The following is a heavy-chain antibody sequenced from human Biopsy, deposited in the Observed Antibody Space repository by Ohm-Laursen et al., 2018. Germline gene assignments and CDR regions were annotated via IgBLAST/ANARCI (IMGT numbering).Heavy chain of an antibody. D-gene: IGHD3-9*01. CDR3: ARDDDTTGHYMILNH. V-gene: IGHV3-33*01. Sequence: SLRLSCSATGSAFCYYGLHCDRQAPGKGLQRGAVMWSDGINKNYADSVKGRFTVSRDNSNNVLYLQMSSLRDEDSAVYYCARDDDTTGHYMILNHWGQGTLVTVSS. CDR1: GSAFCYYG. J-gene: IGHJ5*02. CDR2: MWSDGINK.